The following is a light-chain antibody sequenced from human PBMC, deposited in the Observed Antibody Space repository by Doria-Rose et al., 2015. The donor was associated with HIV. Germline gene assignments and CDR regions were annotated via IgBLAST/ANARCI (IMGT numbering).Light chain of an antibody. Sequence: EIVLTQSPESLGMSLGERATLNCKSNQSLLYTSKNYLAWNQREPGQPPILLIYWASTRQSGVPARFSGSGSGTDFTLTISSLEAEDVAVYYCQQYYDTPSFGPGTTVDIK. V-gene: IGKV4-1*01. CDR2: WAS. CDR1: QSLLYTSKNY. CDR3: QQYYDTPS. J-gene: IGKJ3*01.